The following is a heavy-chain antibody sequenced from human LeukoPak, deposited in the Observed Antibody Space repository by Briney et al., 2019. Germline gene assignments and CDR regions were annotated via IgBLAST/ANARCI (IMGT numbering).Heavy chain of an antibody. CDR2: STNKPKRYTT. CDR1: GFTFSEHY. Sequence: GESLRLSCAGSGFTFSEHYIDWVRQGPGKGLEWVGRSTNKPKRYTTDYAASLKGRFIISRDESNTSVYLQMNSLKTEDTGVYYCARGGSGSYYKYSYYGMDVWGQGTTVTVSS. V-gene: IGHV3-72*01. J-gene: IGHJ6*02. D-gene: IGHD3-10*01. CDR3: ARGGSGSYYKYSYYGMDV.